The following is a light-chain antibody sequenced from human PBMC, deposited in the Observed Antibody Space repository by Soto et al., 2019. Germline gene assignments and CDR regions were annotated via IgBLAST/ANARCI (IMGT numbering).Light chain of an antibody. Sequence: IQLTQSPSSLSASVGDRVTITCQASRGISSHLAWYQQKPGKPPKLLVYSASTLQSGVPSRFSGSGSGPDFTLTISSLQPEDSATYFCQQLNSYPQTFGQGTRLEIK. CDR1: RGISSH. CDR3: QQLNSYPQT. V-gene: IGKV1-9*01. CDR2: SAS. J-gene: IGKJ5*01.